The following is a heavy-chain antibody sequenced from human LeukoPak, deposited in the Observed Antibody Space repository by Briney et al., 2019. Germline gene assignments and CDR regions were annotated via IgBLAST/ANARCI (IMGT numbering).Heavy chain of an antibody. V-gene: IGHV3-23*01. CDR2: ITGSGGST. D-gene: IGHD6-13*01. CDR1: GFTFNSYA. Sequence: GGSLRLSCAASGFTFNSYAMSWVRQAPGKGLEWVSSITGSGGSTYYADSVKGRFTISRDNAKNSLYLQMNSLRTEDTAVYYCARGRGSWYGVYFDYWGQGTLVTVSS. J-gene: IGHJ4*02. CDR3: ARGRGSWYGVYFDY.